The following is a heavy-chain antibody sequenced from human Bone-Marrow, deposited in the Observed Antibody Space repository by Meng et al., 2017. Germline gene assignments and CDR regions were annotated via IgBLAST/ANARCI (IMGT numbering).Heavy chain of an antibody. CDR3: ARDLVLGENFRFDY. V-gene: IGHV1-3*01. Sequence: ASVKVSCKASGYLFTSYYIYWLRQTPGHSLQWMGWINAGNGDRRYSQSFQGRLTITSDTSANTAYLELSSLRSEDTAVYYCARDLVLGENFRFDYWGQGTLVTVSS. CDR1: GYLFTSYY. CDR2: INAGNGDR. J-gene: IGHJ4*02. D-gene: IGHD3-10*01.